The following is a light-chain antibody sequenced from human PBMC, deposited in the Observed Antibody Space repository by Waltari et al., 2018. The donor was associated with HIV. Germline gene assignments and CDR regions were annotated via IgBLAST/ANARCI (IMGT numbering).Light chain of an antibody. Sequence: QSALTQPRSVSGSPGQSVTISCTGTSSHVGAYNYFPWSQHHPNKGPKLLIYDVNKRPSGVPDRFSGSKSGNTASLTISGLQAEDEADYYCCSYADTYFVLFGGRTKLTVL. V-gene: IGLV2-11*01. CDR3: CSYADTYFVL. CDR1: SSHVGAYNY. J-gene: IGLJ2*01. CDR2: DVN.